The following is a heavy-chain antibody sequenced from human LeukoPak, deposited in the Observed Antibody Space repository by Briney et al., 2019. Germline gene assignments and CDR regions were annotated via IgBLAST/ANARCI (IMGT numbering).Heavy chain of an antibody. CDR2: IWYDGSNK. D-gene: IGHD3-10*01. J-gene: IGHJ4*02. CDR1: GFPFRSYG. CDR3: AKNYNTVHLSSPISC. V-gene: IGHV3-30*02. Sequence: PGGSLRLSCAASGFPFRSYGMHWVRQAPGRGLEWLAFIWYDGSNKYYADSVKGRFTISRDNSKNILYLQMDSLRPEDTAVYYCAKNYNTVHLSSPISCWGQGPLVTVSS.